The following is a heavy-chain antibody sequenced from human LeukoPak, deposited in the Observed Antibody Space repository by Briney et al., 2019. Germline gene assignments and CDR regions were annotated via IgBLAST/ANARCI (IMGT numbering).Heavy chain of an antibody. CDR2: IYYSGST. Sequence: SETLSLTCTVSGGSISSYYWSWIRQPPGKGLEWIGYIYYSGSTNYNPSLKSQVTVSVDTSKNQFSLKLSSVTAADTAVYYCARDAGWHFDYWGQGTLVTVSS. CDR3: ARDAGWHFDY. V-gene: IGHV4-59*01. CDR1: GGSISSYY. J-gene: IGHJ4*02. D-gene: IGHD6-19*01.